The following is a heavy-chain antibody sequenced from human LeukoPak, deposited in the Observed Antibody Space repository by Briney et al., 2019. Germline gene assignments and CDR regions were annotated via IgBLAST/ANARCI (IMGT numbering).Heavy chain of an antibody. D-gene: IGHD6-19*01. CDR1: GYSVTSYW. V-gene: IGHV5-51*01. Sequence: GEPLKIPCNGPGYSVTSYWIGWVRQMPGKGPEWMGIIYPGDSETTHSPPLQGQVSISDDKSPRTVYPQRRSLEAPGTALYYLVRHGIALAAFYGTDVGGQGTTVTVSS. J-gene: IGHJ6*02. CDR2: IYPGDSET. CDR3: VRHGIALAAFYGTDV.